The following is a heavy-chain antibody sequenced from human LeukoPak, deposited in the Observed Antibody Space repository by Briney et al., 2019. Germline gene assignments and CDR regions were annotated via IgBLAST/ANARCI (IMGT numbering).Heavy chain of an antibody. D-gene: IGHD3-9*01. CDR1: GYIFTKYY. Sequence: ASVKVSCKASGYIFTKYYVHWVRQAPGQGLKWMGVIDPSGGNTNYAQKFQGRVTMTEDTSTDTAYMELSSLTSEDTAVYYCTTNGYFEWLDAFDVWGQGTMVTVS. V-gene: IGHV1-46*01. J-gene: IGHJ3*01. CDR3: TTNGYFEWLDAFDV. CDR2: IDPSGGNT.